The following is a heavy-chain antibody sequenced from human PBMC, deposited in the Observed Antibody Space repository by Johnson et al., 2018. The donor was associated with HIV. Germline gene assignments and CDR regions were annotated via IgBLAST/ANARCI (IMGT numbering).Heavy chain of an antibody. D-gene: IGHD3-22*01. CDR3: AKGSYYDSRTYGYAFDI. J-gene: IGHJ3*02. Sequence: VQLVESGGGLVQPGGSLRLSCAPSGFTFSSYWMSWVRQAPGKGLEWVANIKQDGSDKYYVDSVKGRFTISRDNAKNSLYLQMNSLRAEDTAVYYCAKGSYYDSRTYGYAFDIWGQGTMVTVSS. CDR1: GFTFSSYW. CDR2: IKQDGSDK. V-gene: IGHV3-7*05.